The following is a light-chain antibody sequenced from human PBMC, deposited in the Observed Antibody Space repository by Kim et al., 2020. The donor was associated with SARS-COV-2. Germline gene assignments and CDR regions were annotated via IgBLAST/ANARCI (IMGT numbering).Light chain of an antibody. CDR2: AAS. CDR3: NQSYITPFT. Sequence: DIQMTQSPSSLSASVGDRVTITCRTTQSISSHLNWYQQKPGRAPKLLFSAASTLQGGVPSRFSGSGSETDFTLTISSLQPEVFPPTFVNQSYITPFTFGPGPRWISN. CDR1: QSISSH. V-gene: IGKV1-39*01. J-gene: IGKJ3*01.